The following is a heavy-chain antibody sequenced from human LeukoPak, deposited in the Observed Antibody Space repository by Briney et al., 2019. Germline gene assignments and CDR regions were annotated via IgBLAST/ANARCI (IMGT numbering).Heavy chain of an antibody. CDR2: ISGSGDST. D-gene: IGHD1-1*01. Sequence: PGGSLRLSCAASGITFTNFGMSWVRQAPGKGLEWVSGISGSGDSTYYADSVKGRFTISRDNFKNTLYLQMNSLRVGDTAVYYCAKGHSAHGTGFDGWGQGTLVIASS. J-gene: IGHJ4*02. CDR3: AKGHSAHGTGFDG. CDR1: GITFTNFG. V-gene: IGHV3-23*01.